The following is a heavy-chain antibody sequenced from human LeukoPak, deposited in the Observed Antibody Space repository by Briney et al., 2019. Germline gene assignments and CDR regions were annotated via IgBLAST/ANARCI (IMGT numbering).Heavy chain of an antibody. CDR2: INDRSSSI. D-gene: IGHD2-15*01. J-gene: IGHJ2*01. V-gene: IGHV3-48*02. CDR1: GLTFSSYS. CDR3: ARDCSGGSCYSHWYFDL. Sequence: GGSLRLSCAASGLTFSSYSMNWVRQAPGKGLEWGSYINDRSSSIFYADSVKGRFTISRDNAKNSLYLQMNSLRDEDTAVYYCARDCSGGSCYSHWYFDLWGRGTLVTVSS.